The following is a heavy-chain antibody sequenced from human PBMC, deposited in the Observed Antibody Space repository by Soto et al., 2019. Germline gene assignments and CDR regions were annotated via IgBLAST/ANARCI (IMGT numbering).Heavy chain of an antibody. CDR1: GFTFASYG. Sequence: GASVKVSCKASGFTFASYGLCWVRQAPGQGLEKMGWISAYNGNTNYAQKLQGRVTMTTDTSTSTAYMEMRSLRSDDTAVYYCARGQRAGTIPSIFDYWGQGTLVTVSS. CDR2: ISAYNGNT. D-gene: IGHD6-19*01. V-gene: IGHV1-18*01. J-gene: IGHJ4*02. CDR3: ARGQRAGTIPSIFDY.